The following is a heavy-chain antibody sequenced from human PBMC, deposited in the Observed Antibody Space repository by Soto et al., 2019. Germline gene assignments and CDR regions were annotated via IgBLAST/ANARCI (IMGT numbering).Heavy chain of an antibody. J-gene: IGHJ6*01. CDR1: GYTFTSYY. CDR2: INPSGGST. V-gene: IGHV1-46*03. D-gene: IGHD3-10*01. CDR3: ASDHLFRGGADGMDV. Sequence: QVQLVQSGAEVKKPGASVKVSCKASGYTFTSYYMHWVRQAPGQGLEWMGIINPSGGSTSYAQKFQGRVTMTRDTSTRTLSMELRSLRSEDTAVYYGASDHLFRGGADGMDVW.